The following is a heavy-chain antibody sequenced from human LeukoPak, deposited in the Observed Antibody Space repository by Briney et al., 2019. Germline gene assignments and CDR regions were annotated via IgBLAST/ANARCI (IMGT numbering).Heavy chain of an antibody. CDR2: IYSGGST. CDR3: ARDGGIAARGFDY. V-gene: IGHV3-53*01. J-gene: IGHJ4*02. D-gene: IGHD6-6*01. Sequence: GGSLRLSCAASGFTFSDYYMSWVRQAPGKGLEWVSVIYSGGSTYYADSAKGRFTISRDNSKNTLYLQMNSLRAEDTAVYYCARDGGIAARGFDYWGQGTLVTVSS. CDR1: GFTFSDYY.